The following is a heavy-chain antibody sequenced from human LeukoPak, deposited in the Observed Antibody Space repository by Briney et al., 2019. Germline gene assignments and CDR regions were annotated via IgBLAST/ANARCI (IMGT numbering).Heavy chain of an antibody. D-gene: IGHD6-6*01. CDR2: ISAYNGNT. J-gene: IGHJ5*02. Sequence: ASVTVSCKASGYTFTSYGISWVRRAPGQGLEWMGWISAYNGNTNYPQKLQGGVTITTDTSTSTAYMELRSLRSDDTAVYYCAREPYSSSSVWFDPWGQGTLVTVSS. CDR1: GYTFTSYG. CDR3: AREPYSSSSVWFDP. V-gene: IGHV1-18*01.